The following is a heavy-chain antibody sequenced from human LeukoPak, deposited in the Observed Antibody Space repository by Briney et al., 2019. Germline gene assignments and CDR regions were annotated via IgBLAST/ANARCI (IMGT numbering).Heavy chain of an antibody. V-gene: IGHV1-2*02. J-gene: IGHJ5*02. CDR2: INPNSGGT. CDR3: ARVYGSGSPWLNFDP. CDR1: VYTLTGYY. Sequence: ASVKVSCKASVYTLTGYYMQWVRQAPGQGLGWMGWINPNSGGTNYAQNFQGRVTMTRDTSISTAYMELRGLISDDTTVYYCARVYGSGSPWLNFDPWGQGTLVTVSS. D-gene: IGHD3-10*01.